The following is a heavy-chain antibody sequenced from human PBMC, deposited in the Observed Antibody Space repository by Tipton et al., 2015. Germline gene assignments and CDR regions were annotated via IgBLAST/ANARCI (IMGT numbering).Heavy chain of an antibody. Sequence: LACTVSGGSVSSGTYYWSWIRQPPGKGLEWIGYIYYSGSTKYSPSLKSRVTISVDSSKTQLSLKLRSVTAADTAVYYCARFRFDYFDYWGHGTLVTVSS. V-gene: IGHV4-61*01. CDR1: GGSVSSGTYY. D-gene: IGHD3-3*01. CDR3: ARFRFDYFDY. J-gene: IGHJ4*01. CDR2: IYYSGST.